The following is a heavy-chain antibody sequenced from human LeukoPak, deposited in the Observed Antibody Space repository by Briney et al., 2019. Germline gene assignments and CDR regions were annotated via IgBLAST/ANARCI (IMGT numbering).Heavy chain of an antibody. CDR1: GGSFSGYY. V-gene: IGHV4-34*01. CDR2: INHSGST. J-gene: IGHJ4*02. CDR3: ARAGIDGYFDY. Sequence: SESLSLTCAVYGGSFSGYYWSWIRQPPGKGLEWIGEINHSGSTNYNPSLKSRVTISVDTSKNQFSLKLSSVTAADTAVYYCARAGIDGYFDYWGQGTLVTVSS.